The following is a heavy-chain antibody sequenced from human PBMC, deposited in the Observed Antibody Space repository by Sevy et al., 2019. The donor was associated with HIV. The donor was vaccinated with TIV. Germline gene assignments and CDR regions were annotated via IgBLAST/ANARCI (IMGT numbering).Heavy chain of an antibody. Sequence: GGSLRLSCTTSGFTFSSYAMHWVRQAPGKGLEWVGVISYDGSNKYYADSVKGRFTVSRDNAKNTLYLQMNSLTTEDTAVYYCARGGYSSSWPFDYWGQGTLVTVSS. CDR3: ARGGYSSSWPFDY. V-gene: IGHV3-30-3*01. CDR1: GFTFSSYA. J-gene: IGHJ4*02. CDR2: ISYDGSNK. D-gene: IGHD6-6*01.